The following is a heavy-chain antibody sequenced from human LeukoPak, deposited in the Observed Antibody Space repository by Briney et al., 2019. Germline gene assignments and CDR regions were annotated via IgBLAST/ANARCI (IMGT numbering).Heavy chain of an antibody. V-gene: IGHV1-2*02. CDR3: ARDGKTAAGNYFDY. Sequence: ASVKVSCKASGYTFAGYYMHWVRQAPGQGLEWMGWINPKIGGTNYAQKFQGRVTMTRDTSISTAYMELSSLRSEDTAVYYCARDGKTAAGNYFDYWGQGALVTVSS. CDR2: INPKIGGT. D-gene: IGHD6-13*01. J-gene: IGHJ4*02. CDR1: GYTFAGYY.